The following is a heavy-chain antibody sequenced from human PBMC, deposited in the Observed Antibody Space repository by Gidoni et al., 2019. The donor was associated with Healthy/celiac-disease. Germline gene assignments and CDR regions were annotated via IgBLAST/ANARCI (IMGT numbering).Heavy chain of an antibody. D-gene: IGHD2-2*01. V-gene: IGHV4-34*01. CDR2: INHSGST. J-gene: IGHJ4*02. Sequence: QVQLQQWGAGLLKPSETLSLTCAVYGGSFSGYYWSWIRQPPGKGLEWIGEINHSGSTNYNPSLKSRVTISVDTSKNQFSLKLSSVTAADTAVYYCARVKPQYQLLKWYYFDYWGQGTLVTVSS. CDR1: GGSFSGYY. CDR3: ARVKPQYQLLKWYYFDY.